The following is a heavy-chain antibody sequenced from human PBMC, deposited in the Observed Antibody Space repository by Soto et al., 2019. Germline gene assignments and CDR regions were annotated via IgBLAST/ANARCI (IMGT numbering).Heavy chain of an antibody. D-gene: IGHD3-22*01. CDR3: ALFTAPYYYDSSGSEDLDY. CDR2: ISGSGGST. CDR1: GLTFSSYA. V-gene: IGHV3-23*01. Sequence: GGSLRLSCAASGLTFSSYAMRWVRQAPGKGLEWVSAISGSGGSTYYADSVKGRFTISRDNSKNTLYLQMNSLRAEDTAVYYCALFTAPYYYDSSGSEDLDYWGQGTLVTFSA. J-gene: IGHJ4*02.